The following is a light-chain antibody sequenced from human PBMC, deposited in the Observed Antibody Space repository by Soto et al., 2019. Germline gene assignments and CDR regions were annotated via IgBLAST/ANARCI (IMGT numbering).Light chain of an antibody. CDR3: QQYNDWPPFT. CDR1: QSVCSN. V-gene: IGKV3D-15*01. J-gene: IGKJ3*01. Sequence: EIGMTQSPATLAVFPGERATLPCRASQSVCSNLAWYQQKPGQAPRLLIYGASTRATGIPARFSGSGSGTEFTLTISSLQSEDFAVYYCQQYNDWPPFTFGPGTKVDIK. CDR2: GAS.